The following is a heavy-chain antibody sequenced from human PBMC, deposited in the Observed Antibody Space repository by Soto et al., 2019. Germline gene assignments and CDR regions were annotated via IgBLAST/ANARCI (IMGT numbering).Heavy chain of an antibody. CDR1: VDSCSSGDYY. Sequence: ETLSLTCTVSVDSCSSGDYYWTWIRQPPGKGLEWVGHIYFSGRTNYIPSLESRVTISLDTSKNQFSLKLTSVTAADTAVYYCARVPIDTYMIYWSDPWGQGTLVTVSS. J-gene: IGHJ5*02. D-gene: IGHD3-16*01. CDR2: IYFSGRT. V-gene: IGHV4-61*08. CDR3: ARVPIDTYMIYWSDP.